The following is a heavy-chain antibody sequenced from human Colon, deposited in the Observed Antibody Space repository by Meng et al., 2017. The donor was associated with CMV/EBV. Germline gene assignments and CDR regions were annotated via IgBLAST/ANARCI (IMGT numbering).Heavy chain of an antibody. J-gene: IGHJ6*02. CDR2: IYYGGGAT. CDR3: VRYENLQHGMDV. Sequence: GESLKISCAASGFTFSTFAMGWVRQAPGKGLEWVSSIYYGGGATHYPDSVKGRFTISRDNARKSLYLQMNSLRAEDTAVYYCVRYENLQHGMDVWGQGTTVTVSS. V-gene: IGHV3-23*01. CDR1: GFTFSTFA. D-gene: IGHD1-1*01.